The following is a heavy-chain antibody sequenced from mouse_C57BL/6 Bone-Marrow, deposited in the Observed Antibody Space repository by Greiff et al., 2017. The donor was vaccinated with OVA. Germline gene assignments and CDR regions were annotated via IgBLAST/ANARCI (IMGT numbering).Heavy chain of an antibody. CDR2: FDPNSGGT. CDR1: GYTFTSYW. V-gene: IGHV1-72*01. CDR3: ARTTMVTTGYFDY. Sequence: VQLQQPGAELVKPGASVKLSCKASGYTFTSYWMHWVKQRPGRGLEWIGRFDPNSGGTKYNEKFKSKATLTVDKPSSTAYMQLSSLTSEDSAVYYGARTTMVTTGYFDYWGQGTTLTVSS. J-gene: IGHJ2*01. D-gene: IGHD2-2*01.